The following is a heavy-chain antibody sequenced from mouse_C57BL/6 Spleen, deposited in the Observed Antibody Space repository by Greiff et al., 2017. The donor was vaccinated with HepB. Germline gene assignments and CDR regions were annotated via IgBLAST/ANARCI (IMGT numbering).Heavy chain of an antibody. V-gene: IGHV1-78*01. D-gene: IGHD1-1*01. J-gene: IGHJ2*01. CDR2: IYPRDGST. Sequence: QVQLQQSDAELVKPGASVKISCKASGYTFTDHTIHWMKQRPEQGLEWIGYIYPRDGSTKYNEKFKGKATLTADKSSSTAYMQLNSLTSEDSAVYCCARETTVVARENYLDYWGQGTTLTVSS. CDR1: GYTFTDHT. CDR3: ARETTVVARENYLDY.